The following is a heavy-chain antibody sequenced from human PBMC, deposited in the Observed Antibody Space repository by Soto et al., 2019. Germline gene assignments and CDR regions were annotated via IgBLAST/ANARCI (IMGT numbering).Heavy chain of an antibody. CDR2: ISAFNGNT. V-gene: IGHV1-18*01. Sequence: QVQLVQSGAEVKKPGASVKVSCKASGYTFTSYGISWVRQAPGQGLEWMGWISAFNGNTNYAQKLQGRVTMTTDTSTSTAYMELRSLRSDDTAVYYCARLNYDFWSGPLGNGMDVWGQGTTVTVSS. J-gene: IGHJ6*02. D-gene: IGHD3-3*01. CDR3: ARLNYDFWSGPLGNGMDV. CDR1: GYTFTSYG.